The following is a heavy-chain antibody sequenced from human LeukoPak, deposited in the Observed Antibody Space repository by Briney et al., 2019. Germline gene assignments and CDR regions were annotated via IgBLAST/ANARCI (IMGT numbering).Heavy chain of an antibody. V-gene: IGHV4-39*07. D-gene: IGHD5-12*01. Sequence: PSETLSLTCTVSGGCISSSSYYWGWIRQPPGKGVERIGSIYYSGSTYYNPSLKSRVTISVDTSKNQFSLKLSSVTAADTAVYYCARVRIYSGYDYYYYGMDVWGQGTTVTVSS. J-gene: IGHJ6*02. CDR1: GGCISSSSYY. CDR2: IYYSGST. CDR3: ARVRIYSGYDYYYYGMDV.